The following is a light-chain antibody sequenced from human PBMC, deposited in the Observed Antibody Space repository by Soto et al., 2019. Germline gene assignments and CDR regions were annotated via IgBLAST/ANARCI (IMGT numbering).Light chain of an antibody. CDR2: GAS. CDR1: QSVSSSY. J-gene: IGKJ1*01. CDR3: QHYGSSMWT. Sequence: EIVLTQSPGTLSLSPGERATLSCRASQSVSSSYLAWYQQKPGQAPRLLIYGASSRATGIPDRFSGSGSGTDFTLIISRLEPEDCAVYYCQHYGSSMWTFGQGTKVEIK. V-gene: IGKV3-20*01.